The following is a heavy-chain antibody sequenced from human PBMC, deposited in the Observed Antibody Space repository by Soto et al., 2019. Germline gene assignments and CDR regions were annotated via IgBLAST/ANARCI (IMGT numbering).Heavy chain of an antibody. CDR3: ARYLNWNPVYGAFDI. V-gene: IGHV4-31*03. D-gene: IGHD1-20*01. J-gene: IGHJ3*02. CDR2: IYYSGST. Sequence: QVQLQESGPGLVKPSQTLSLTCTVSGGSISSGGYYWIWIRQHPGKGLEWIGYIYYSGSTYYNPSLKSRVTISVDTSKNQFSLKLSSVTAADTAVYYCARYLNWNPVYGAFDIWGQGTMVTVSS. CDR1: GGSISSGGYY.